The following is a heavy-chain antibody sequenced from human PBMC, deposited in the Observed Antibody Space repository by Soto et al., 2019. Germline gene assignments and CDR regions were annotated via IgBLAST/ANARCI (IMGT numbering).Heavy chain of an antibody. CDR2: ISSSGSNI. CDR1: GFIFNSYN. Sequence: GGSLRLSCAASGFIFNSYNMNWVRQAPGKGLEWASSISSSGSNIYYADSVKGRFTISRDNAKNSLYLQMNSLRDEDTAVYYCARELIAVAEWGRGTLVTVSS. CDR3: ARELIAVAE. J-gene: IGHJ4*02. D-gene: IGHD6-19*01. V-gene: IGHV3-21*06.